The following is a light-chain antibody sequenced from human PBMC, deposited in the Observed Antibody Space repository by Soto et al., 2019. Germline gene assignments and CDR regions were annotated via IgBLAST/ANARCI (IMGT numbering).Light chain of an antibody. J-gene: IGKJ2*01. V-gene: IGKV2-28*01. Sequence: EIVMTQSPLSLPVTPGEPASISCRSSQSLLHHNGQTLLYWYLHKPGQPPPLLLFLAANRPYGVHDRVSGSGSGTYFTLKISRVEAEDVGVYYCMQTLETPHTFGQGTKLDIK. CDR1: QSLLHHNGQTL. CDR2: LAA. CDR3: MQTLETPHT.